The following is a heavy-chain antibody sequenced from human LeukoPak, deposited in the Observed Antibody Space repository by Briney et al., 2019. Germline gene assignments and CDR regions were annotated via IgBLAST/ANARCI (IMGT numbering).Heavy chain of an antibody. CDR3: ARRGGSGWYVDY. D-gene: IGHD6-25*01. Sequence: ASVNVSCKASGYTFTGYYMHWVRQAPGQGLEWMGWINPNSGGTNYAQKFQGWVTMTRDTSISTAYMELSRLRSDDTAVYYCARRGGSGWYVDYWGQGTLVTVSS. V-gene: IGHV1-2*04. CDR1: GYTFTGYY. J-gene: IGHJ4*02. CDR2: INPNSGGT.